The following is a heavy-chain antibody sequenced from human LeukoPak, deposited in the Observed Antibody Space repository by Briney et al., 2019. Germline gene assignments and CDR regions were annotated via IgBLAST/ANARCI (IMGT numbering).Heavy chain of an antibody. CDR1: GFTFSSYG. V-gene: IGHV3-23*01. J-gene: IGHJ4*02. CDR2: ISASGTGT. CDR3: AKGSNYYDSSGYYNY. Sequence: GGSLRLSCAASGFTFSSYGMSWVRQTPGKGLEWVSAISASGTGTYFADSVKGRFTISRDNSKNTLYLQMNSLRAEDTAVYYCAKGSNYYDSSGYYNYWGQGTLVTVSS. D-gene: IGHD3-22*01.